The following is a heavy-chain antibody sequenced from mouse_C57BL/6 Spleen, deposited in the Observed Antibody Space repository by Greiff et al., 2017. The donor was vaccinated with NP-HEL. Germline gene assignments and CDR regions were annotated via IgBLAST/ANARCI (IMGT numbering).Heavy chain of an antibody. CDR1: GYTFTDYY. D-gene: IGHD1-1*02. J-gene: IGHJ4*01. CDR2: INPNNGGT. CDR3: ARRDYGPMDY. V-gene: IGHV1-26*01. Sequence: EVQLQQSGPELVKPGASVKISCKASGYTFTDYYMNWVKQSHGKSLEWIGDINPNNGGTSYNQKFKGKATLTVDKSSSTAYMELRSLTSEDSAVYYCARRDYGPMDYWGQGTSVTVSS.